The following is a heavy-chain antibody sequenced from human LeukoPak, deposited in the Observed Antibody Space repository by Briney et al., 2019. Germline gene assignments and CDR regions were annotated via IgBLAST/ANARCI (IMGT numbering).Heavy chain of an antibody. J-gene: IGHJ6*02. CDR3: ARKVLTPYGEGYYYGMDV. Sequence: SQTLSLTCAVSGGSISSGGYSWSWIRQPPGKGLEWIGYIYHSGSTNYNPSLKSRVTISVDTSKNQFSLKLSSVTAADTAVYYCARKVLTPYGEGYYYGMDVWGQGTTVTVSS. V-gene: IGHV4-30-2*01. CDR1: GGSISSGGYS. D-gene: IGHD4-17*01. CDR2: IYHSGST.